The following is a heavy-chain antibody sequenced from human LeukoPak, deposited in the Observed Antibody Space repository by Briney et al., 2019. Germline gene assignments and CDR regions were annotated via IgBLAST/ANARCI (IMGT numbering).Heavy chain of an antibody. CDR3: ARTRGMGSIAAAGTLLYYYYMDV. CDR1: GYTFTSYY. Sequence: ASVKVSCKASGYTFTSYYMHWVRQAPGQGLEWMGIINPSGGSTSYAQKFQGRVTMTRDTSTSTVYMELSSLRAEDTAVYYCARTRGMGSIAAAGTLLYYYYMDVWGKGTTVTVSS. V-gene: IGHV1-46*01. J-gene: IGHJ6*03. D-gene: IGHD6-13*01. CDR2: INPSGGST.